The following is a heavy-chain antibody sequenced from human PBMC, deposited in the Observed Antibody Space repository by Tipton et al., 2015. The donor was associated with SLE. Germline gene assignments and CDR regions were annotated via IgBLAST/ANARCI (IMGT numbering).Heavy chain of an antibody. D-gene: IGHD6-13*01. J-gene: IGHJ4*02. Sequence: QLVQSGAEVKKPGSSVKVSCKASGGTFSSYAISWVRQAPGQGLEWMGWISAYNGNTNYAQKLQGRVTMTTDTSTSTAYMELRSLRSDDTAVYYCTLTKQQLDQYYFDYWGQGTLVTVSS. V-gene: IGHV1-18*01. CDR2: ISAYNGNT. CDR3: TLTKQQLDQYYFDY. CDR1: GGTFSSYA.